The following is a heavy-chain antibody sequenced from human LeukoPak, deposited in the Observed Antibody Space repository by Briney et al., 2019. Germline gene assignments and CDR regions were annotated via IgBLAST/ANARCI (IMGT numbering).Heavy chain of an antibody. CDR2: ISSSSSYI. V-gene: IGHV3-21*01. CDR1: GFTFSSYS. D-gene: IGHD5-18*01. CDR3: ARGVSGYSYGNYDY. J-gene: IGHJ4*02. Sequence: GGSLRLSCAASGFTFSSYSMNWVRQAPGKGLEWVSSISSSSSYIYYADSVKGRFTISRDNAKNSLYLQMNSLRAEDTAVYYCARGVSGYSYGNYDYWGQGTLVTVS.